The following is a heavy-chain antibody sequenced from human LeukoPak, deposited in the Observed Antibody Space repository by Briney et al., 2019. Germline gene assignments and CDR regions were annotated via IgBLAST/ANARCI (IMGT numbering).Heavy chain of an antibody. Sequence: ASVKVSCKASGYTFTGYYMHWVRQAPGQGLEWMGWINPNSGGTNYAQKFQGRVTMTRNTSISTAHMELSRLRSDDTAVYYCAATFDWLLPSFDYWGQGTLVTVSS. CDR1: GYTFTGYY. CDR2: INPNSGGT. J-gene: IGHJ4*02. V-gene: IGHV1-2*02. CDR3: AATFDWLLPSFDY. D-gene: IGHD3-9*01.